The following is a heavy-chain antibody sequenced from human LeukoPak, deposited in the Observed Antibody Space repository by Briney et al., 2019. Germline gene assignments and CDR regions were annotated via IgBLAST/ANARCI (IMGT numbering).Heavy chain of an antibody. CDR1: GYTFTGYY. CDR3: ARSPHILTGENFDY. CDR2: INPNHGDT. Sequence: ASVKVSCKASGYTFTGYYMHWVRQAPGQGLEWMGWINPNHGDTNYAQKFQDRVSMTRDTSISTAYMHPSRLRSADTAVYYCARSPHILTGENFDYWGQGTLLTASS. V-gene: IGHV1-2*02. D-gene: IGHD3-9*01. J-gene: IGHJ4*02.